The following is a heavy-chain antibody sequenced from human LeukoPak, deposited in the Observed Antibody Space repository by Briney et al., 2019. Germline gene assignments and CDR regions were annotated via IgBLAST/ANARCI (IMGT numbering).Heavy chain of an antibody. CDR2: IGGRDGST. CDR1: GFTFSSYG. CDR3: AKGHYYGSGSLDY. D-gene: IGHD3-10*01. J-gene: IGHJ4*02. Sequence: GGSLRLSCAASGFTFSSYGMSWVRQAPGKGLEWVSAIGGRDGSTYYADPVKGRFTISRDNSKNTLYVQMNSLRAEDTAVYYCAKGHYYGSGSLDYWGQGTLVTVSS. V-gene: IGHV3-23*01.